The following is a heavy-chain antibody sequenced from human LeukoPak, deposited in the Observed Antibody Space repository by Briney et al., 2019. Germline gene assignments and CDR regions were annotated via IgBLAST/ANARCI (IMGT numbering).Heavy chain of an antibody. CDR1: GFPFSNSW. CDR2: IKKDGSGI. Sequence: GGSLRLSCVVSGFPFSNSWMYWVRQAPGKGLEGVANIKKDGSGISYVDSVKGRFIISRDNTRNSLYLQMSSLTVEDTAVYFCAGGNAMGVWGNGAAVTVSS. V-gene: IGHV3-7*03. CDR3: AGGNAMGV. J-gene: IGHJ6*04.